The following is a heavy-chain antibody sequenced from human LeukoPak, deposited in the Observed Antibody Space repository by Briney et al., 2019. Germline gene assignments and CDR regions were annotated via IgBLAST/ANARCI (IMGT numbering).Heavy chain of an antibody. D-gene: IGHD3-22*01. J-gene: IGHJ4*02. CDR2: INHSGST. V-gene: IGHV4-34*01. CDR1: GGPFSGYY. CDR3: ARGRRITMIVVVRYYFDY. Sequence: SETLSLTCAVYGGPFSGYYWSWIRQPPGKGLEWIGEINHSGSTNYNPSLKSRVTISVDTSKNQFSLKLSSVTAADTAVYYCARGRRITMIVVVRYYFDYWGQGTLVTVSS.